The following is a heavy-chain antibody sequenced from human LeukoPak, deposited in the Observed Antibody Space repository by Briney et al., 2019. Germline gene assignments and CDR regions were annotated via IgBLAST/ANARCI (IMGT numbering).Heavy chain of an antibody. CDR1: GFPLSSYA. D-gene: IGHD3-10*01. Sequence: GGSLRLSCAASGFPLSSYAMSWVRQASGKGLEWVSATSSSDPGTYYADSVKGRFTISRDNAKNSLYLQMNSLRAEDTAVYYCASSPLWFGEGGYMDVWGKGTTVTISS. V-gene: IGHV3-23*01. J-gene: IGHJ6*03. CDR3: ASSPLWFGEGGYMDV. CDR2: TSSSDPGT.